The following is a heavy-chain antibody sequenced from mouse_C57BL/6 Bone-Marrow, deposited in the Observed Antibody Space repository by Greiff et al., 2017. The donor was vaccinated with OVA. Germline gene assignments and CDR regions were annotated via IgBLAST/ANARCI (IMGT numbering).Heavy chain of an antibody. Sequence: QVQLQQSGAELVKPGASVKLSCKASGYTFTSYWMQWVKQRPGQGLEWIGEIDPSDSYTNYNQKFKGKATLTVDTSSSTAYMQLSSLTSEDSAVYYCARWDDYDEAYWGQGTLVTVSA. CDR2: IDPSDSYT. CDR3: ARWDDYDEAY. D-gene: IGHD2-4*01. V-gene: IGHV1-50*01. J-gene: IGHJ3*01. CDR1: GYTFTSYW.